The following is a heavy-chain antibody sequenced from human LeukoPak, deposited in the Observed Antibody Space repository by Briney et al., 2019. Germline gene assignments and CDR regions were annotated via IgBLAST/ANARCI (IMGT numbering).Heavy chain of an antibody. Sequence: GGSLRLSCAASGFAFSSYWMHWVRQAPGQGLVWVSRINSDGSSTSYADSVKGRFTISRDNAKNTLYLQMNSLRAEDTAVYYCARDRSSYYDFWSGYSYYYYYGMDVWGQGTTVTVSS. V-gene: IGHV3-74*01. D-gene: IGHD3-3*01. CDR2: INSDGSST. CDR1: GFAFSSYW. CDR3: ARDRSSYYDFWSGYSYYYYYGMDV. J-gene: IGHJ6*02.